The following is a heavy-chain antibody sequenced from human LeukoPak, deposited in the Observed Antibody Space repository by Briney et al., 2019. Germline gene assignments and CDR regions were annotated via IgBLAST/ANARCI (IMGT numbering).Heavy chain of an antibody. V-gene: IGHV3-49*04. D-gene: IGHD2-15*01. CDR2: IRSKAYGGTT. CDR1: GLTFGDYA. CDR3: SRVRYCSGRSCYFGAFDF. J-gene: IGHJ3*01. Sequence: PGGSLRLSCTASGLTFGDYAMSWVRQAPGKGLEWVSFIRSKAYGGTTEYAASVKGRFIISRDDSKSIAYLQMNSLKTEDTAVYYCSRVRYCSGRSCYFGAFDFWGQGTMVTVSS.